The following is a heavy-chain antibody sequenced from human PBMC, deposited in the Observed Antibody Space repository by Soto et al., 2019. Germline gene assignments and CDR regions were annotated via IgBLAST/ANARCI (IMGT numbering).Heavy chain of an antibody. CDR2: IKSKIHGGTT. CDR1: GFTFSNAW. CDR3: SVGWYSDVSLRRLDY. Sequence: PGGSLRLSCAASGFTFSNAWINWVRQAPGKGLEWVGRIKSKIHGGTTDFAAPVKGRFAISRDDSKNVAYMEMNSLKIEDTAVYYCSVGWYSDVSLRRLDYWGQGTLVTVSS. J-gene: IGHJ4*02. D-gene: IGHD6-13*01. V-gene: IGHV3-15*07.